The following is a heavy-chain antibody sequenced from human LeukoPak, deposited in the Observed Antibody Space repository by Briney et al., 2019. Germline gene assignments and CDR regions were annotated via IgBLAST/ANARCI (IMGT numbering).Heavy chain of an antibody. CDR2: ISSSSSYI. CDR3: ARGRGWLVLNYFDY. D-gene: IGHD6-19*01. V-gene: IGHV3-21*01. J-gene: IGHJ4*02. CDR1: GFTFSSYS. Sequence: GGSLRLSCAASGFTFSSYSMNWVRQAPGKGLEWVSSISSSSSYIYYADSVKGRFTISRDNAKNSLYLQMNSLRAEDTAVYYCARGRGWLVLNYFDYWGQGTLVTVSS.